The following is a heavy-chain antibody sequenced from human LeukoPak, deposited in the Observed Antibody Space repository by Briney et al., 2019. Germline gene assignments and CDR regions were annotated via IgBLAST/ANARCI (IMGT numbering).Heavy chain of an antibody. V-gene: IGHV3-48*03. Sequence: PGGSLRLSCAASGFTFSSYEMNWVRQAPGKGLEWVSYISSSGSTIYYADSVKGRFTISRDNAKNSLYLQMNSLRAEDTAVYYCARDDYDSLSYYFDYWGQGTLATVSS. CDR3: ARDDYDSLSYYFDY. J-gene: IGHJ4*02. D-gene: IGHD3-22*01. CDR2: ISSSGSTI. CDR1: GFTFSSYE.